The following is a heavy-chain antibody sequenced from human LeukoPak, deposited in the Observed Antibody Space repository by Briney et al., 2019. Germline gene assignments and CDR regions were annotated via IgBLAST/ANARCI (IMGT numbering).Heavy chain of an antibody. Sequence: ASVKVSCKASGYTFTSYYMHWVRQARGQGLEWMGIINPSGGSTSYAQKFQGRVTMTRDTSTSTVYMELSSLRSEDTAVYYCASVGIAARPDRKDAFDIWGQGIMVTVSS. J-gene: IGHJ3*02. V-gene: IGHV1-46*01. CDR3: ASVGIAARPDRKDAFDI. CDR1: GYTFTSYY. CDR2: INPSGGST. D-gene: IGHD6-6*01.